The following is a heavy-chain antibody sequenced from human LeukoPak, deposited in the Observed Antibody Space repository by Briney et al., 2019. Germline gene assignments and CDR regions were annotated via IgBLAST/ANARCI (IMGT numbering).Heavy chain of an antibody. V-gene: IGHV3-21*01. J-gene: IGHJ4*02. D-gene: IGHD6-19*01. CDR1: GFTFSHYN. CDR2: ISGSTGYI. Sequence: GGSLRLSCAASGFTFSHYNMNWVRQAPGKGLEWVSSISGSTGYIYYADSAKGRFTISRDSAKNSLFLQMNSLRAEDTAVYYCARDRSSDWHFDFWGPGTPVTVSS. CDR3: ARDRSSDWHFDF.